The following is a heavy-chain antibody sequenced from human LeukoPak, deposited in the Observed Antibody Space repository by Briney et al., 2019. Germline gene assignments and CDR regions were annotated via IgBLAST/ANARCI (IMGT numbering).Heavy chain of an antibody. J-gene: IGHJ4*02. CDR1: GFTVSSNY. D-gene: IGHD5-18*01. Sequence: GGSLRLSCAASGFTVSSNYMSWVRQAPGKGLEWVSVIYSGGSTYCADSVKGRFTISRDNSKNTLYLQMNSLRAEDTAVYYCARDPVNTAMVSDYWGQGTLVTVSS. V-gene: IGHV3-53*01. CDR3: ARDPVNTAMVSDY. CDR2: IYSGGST.